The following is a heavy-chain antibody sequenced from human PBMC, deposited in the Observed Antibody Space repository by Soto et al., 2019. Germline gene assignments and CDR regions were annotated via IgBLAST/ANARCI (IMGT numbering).Heavy chain of an antibody. CDR2: ISGSSTYT. D-gene: IGHD2-21*02. CDR1: GFTFSHHY. V-gene: IGHV3-11*05. Sequence: GGSLRLSCAASGFTFSHHYMSWIRQSPGKGLEWVSYISGSSTYTNYAHSVKGRFTISRDNAKNSLYLQMNSLRAEDTAVYYCARVPSCGGDCYSDYWGQGTLVTVSS. J-gene: IGHJ4*02. CDR3: ARVPSCGGDCYSDY.